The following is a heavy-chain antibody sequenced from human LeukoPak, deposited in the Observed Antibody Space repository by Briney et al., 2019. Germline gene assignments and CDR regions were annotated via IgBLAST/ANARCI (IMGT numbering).Heavy chain of an antibody. D-gene: IGHD3-9*01. CDR3: ARGLRYFDWFLFDY. CDR1: GFTFDDYG. CDR2: INWNGGST. V-gene: IGHV3-20*04. J-gene: IGHJ4*02. Sequence: GGSLRLSCAASGFTFDDYGMSWVRQAPGKGLEWVSGINWNGGSTGYADSVKGRFTISRDNAKNSLYLQMNSLRAEDTALYYCARGLRYFDWFLFDYWGQGTLATVSS.